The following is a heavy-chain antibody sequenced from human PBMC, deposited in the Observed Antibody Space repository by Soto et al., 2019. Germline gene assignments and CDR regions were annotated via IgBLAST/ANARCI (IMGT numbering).Heavy chain of an antibody. CDR2: IYDSGRT. Sequence: QVQLQESGPGLVKPSETLSLTCAVSGDSISSSNWWSWVRQPPGKGLEWIGEIYDSGRTNYNPSLKSRVTISADKSKNQFSLKLSSVTAADTAVYYCASITLARGVMPDYWGQGTLVTVSS. V-gene: IGHV4-4*02. D-gene: IGHD3-10*01. CDR1: GDSISSSNW. CDR3: ASITLARGVMPDY. J-gene: IGHJ4*02.